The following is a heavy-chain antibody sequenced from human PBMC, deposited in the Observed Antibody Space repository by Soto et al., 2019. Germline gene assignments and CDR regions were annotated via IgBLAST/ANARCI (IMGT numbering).Heavy chain of an antibody. CDR2: IYYSGST. Sequence: PSETRSLTCTVSGGSISSYYWSWIRQPPGKGLEWIGYIYYSGSTNYNPSLKSRVTISVDTSKNQFSLKLSSVTAADTAVYYCARKALLNWFDPWGQGTLVTVSS. CDR3: ARKALLNWFDP. V-gene: IGHV4-59*08. J-gene: IGHJ5*02. CDR1: GGSISSYY.